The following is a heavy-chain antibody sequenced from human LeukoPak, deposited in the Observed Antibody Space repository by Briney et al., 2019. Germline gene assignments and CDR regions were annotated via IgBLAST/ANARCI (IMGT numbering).Heavy chain of an antibody. V-gene: IGHV3-21*01. Sequence: RPGGSLRLSCAASGFTFSSYSMNWVRQAPGKGLEWVSSISSSSSYIYYADPVKGRFTISRDNAKNSLYLQMNSLRAEDTAVYYCASATVTTNAFDIWGQGTMVTVSS. CDR1: GFTFSSYS. CDR3: ASATVTTNAFDI. CDR2: ISSSSSYI. J-gene: IGHJ3*02. D-gene: IGHD4-17*01.